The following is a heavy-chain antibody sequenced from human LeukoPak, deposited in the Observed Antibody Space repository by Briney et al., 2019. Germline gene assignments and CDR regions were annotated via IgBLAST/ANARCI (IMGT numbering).Heavy chain of an antibody. CDR2: TYYSGST. V-gene: IGHV4-39*01. CDR3: ARHVKGSGSNWFDP. CDR1: GGSISSSSYY. J-gene: IGHJ5*02. D-gene: IGHD3-10*01. Sequence: SETLSLTCTVSGGSISSSSYYWGWIRQPPGKGLEWIGSTYYSGSTYYNPSLKSRVTISVDTSKNQFSLKLSSVTAADTAVYYCARHVKGSGSNWFDPWGQGTLVTVSS.